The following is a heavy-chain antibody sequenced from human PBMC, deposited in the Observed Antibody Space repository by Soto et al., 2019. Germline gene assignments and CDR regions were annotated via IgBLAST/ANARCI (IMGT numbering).Heavy chain of an antibody. CDR2: IKQDGSQK. CDR3: ARSNYDCCIGGSLDI. Sequence: GGSLRLSCAASGFSFSSYLMNWDCQAPGKGLEWVANIKQDGSQKSYVDSVKGRFTISTDNAKNSLYLQMNSLRAEDTAIYYCARSNYDCCIGGSLDIWGQGTMVTV. D-gene: IGHD3-3*01. J-gene: IGHJ3*02. CDR1: GFSFSSYL. V-gene: IGHV3-7*03.